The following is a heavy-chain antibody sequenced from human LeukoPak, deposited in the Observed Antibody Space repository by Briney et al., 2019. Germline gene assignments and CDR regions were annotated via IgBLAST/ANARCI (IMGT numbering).Heavy chain of an antibody. V-gene: IGHV3-30*02. CDR1: EFTFSAYD. CDR2: VRYGGNIK. J-gene: IGHJ4*02. Sequence: PGGSLRLSCATSEFTFSAYDMHWIRQAPGRGLEGVAFVRYGGNIKYYADSVKGRFTISRDNSKNTLYLQMNSLRPEDTAVYYCTKDLGTEYNIFDYWGQGTLVTVSS. D-gene: IGHD3-9*01. CDR3: TKDLGTEYNIFDY.